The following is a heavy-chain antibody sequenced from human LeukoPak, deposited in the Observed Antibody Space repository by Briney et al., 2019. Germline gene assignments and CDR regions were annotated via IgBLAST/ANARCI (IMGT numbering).Heavy chain of an antibody. CDR3: AKAVMTTVTFFDY. V-gene: IGHV3-33*06. Sequence: GGSLRLSCAASGFTFSSYGLHWVRQAPGKGLEWVAVIWYDGSNKYYADSVKGRFTISRDNSKNTLYLQMNSLRAEDTAVYYCAKAVMTTVTFFDYWGQGTLVTVSS. D-gene: IGHD4-17*01. CDR2: IWYDGSNK. J-gene: IGHJ4*02. CDR1: GFTFSSYG.